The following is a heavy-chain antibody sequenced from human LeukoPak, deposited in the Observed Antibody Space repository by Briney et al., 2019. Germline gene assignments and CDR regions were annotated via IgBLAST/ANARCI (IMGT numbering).Heavy chain of an antibody. V-gene: IGHV4-61*02. CDR2: IYTSGST. CDR3: ARAGSYYWFDP. D-gene: IGHD1-26*01. Sequence: TSETLSLTCTVSGGSISSGSYYWSWIRQPAGKGLEWIGRIYTSGSTNYNPSLKSRVTISVDTSKNQFSLKLSSVTAADTAVYYCARAGSYYWFDPWGQGTLVTVSP. J-gene: IGHJ5*02. CDR1: GGSISSGSYY.